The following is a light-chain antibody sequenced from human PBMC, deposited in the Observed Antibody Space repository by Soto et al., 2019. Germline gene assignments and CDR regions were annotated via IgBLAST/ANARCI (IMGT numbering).Light chain of an antibody. CDR2: GAS. J-gene: IGKJ4*01. CDR1: QSVSSN. Sequence: EIVMTQSPATLSVSPGERATLSCRASQSVSSNLAWYQQKPGQAPRLLIYGASTRATGIPARFSGSRSGTELTLTITTLQSENFAGYDSHQYNNWPLTFGRGTRVKIK. CDR3: HQYNNWPLT. V-gene: IGKV3-15*01.